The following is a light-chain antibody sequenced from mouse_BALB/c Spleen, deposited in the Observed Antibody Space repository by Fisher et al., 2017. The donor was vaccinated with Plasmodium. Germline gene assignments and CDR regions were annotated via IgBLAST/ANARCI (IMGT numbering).Light chain of an antibody. J-gene: IGKJ5*01. Sequence: DIVVTQTTVTLSVTPGDSVSLSCRASQTVNNNLHWYQQKSHESPRLLINYTSQSISGIPSRFSGSGSGTDFTLSINRLETEDFGMYFCQQSNSWPLTFGAGTKLELK. CDR2: YTS. V-gene: IGKV5-43*01. CDR3: QQSNSWPLT. CDR1: QTVNNN.